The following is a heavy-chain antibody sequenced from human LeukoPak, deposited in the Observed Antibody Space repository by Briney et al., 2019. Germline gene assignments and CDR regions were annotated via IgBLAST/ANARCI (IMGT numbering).Heavy chain of an antibody. J-gene: IGHJ6*02. V-gene: IGHV4-39*01. D-gene: IGHD1-14*01. Sequence: SETLSLTCTVSGGSISSSSYYWGWIRQPPGKGLEWIGSIYYSGSTYYNPSLKSRVTISVDTSKNQFSLKLNSATAADTAVYYCARHHNLYYYYGMDVWGQGTTVTVSS. CDR2: IYYSGST. CDR3: ARHHNLYYYYGMDV. CDR1: GGSISSSSYY.